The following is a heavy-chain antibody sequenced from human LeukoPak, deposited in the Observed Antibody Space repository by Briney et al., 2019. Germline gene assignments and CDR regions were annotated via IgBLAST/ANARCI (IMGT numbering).Heavy chain of an antibody. J-gene: IGHJ4*02. CDR2: IYSGGST. CDR3: ARDPLYRWLQSY. D-gene: IGHD5-24*01. V-gene: IGHV3-53*01. CDR1: GFTFSSYA. Sequence: GGSLRLSCAASGFTFSSYAMSWVRQAPGKGLEWVSVIYSGGSTYYADSVKGRFTISRDNSKNTLYLQMNSLRAEDTAVYYCARDPLYRWLQSYWGQGTLVTVSS.